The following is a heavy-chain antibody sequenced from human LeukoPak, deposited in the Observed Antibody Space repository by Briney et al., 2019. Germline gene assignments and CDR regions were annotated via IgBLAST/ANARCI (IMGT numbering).Heavy chain of an antibody. J-gene: IGHJ6*02. CDR1: GFTFSTYG. V-gene: IGHV3-30*18. Sequence: SGGSLRLSGAASGFTFSTYGMHWVRQAPGKGLEWVSVISYDGSNQDYGDSVKGRFTISRDNSKNTLYLQMTSLRAEDTAVYYCAKTAGTPGYYYYHYGMDVWGQGTTVTV. CDR3: AKTAGTPGYYYYHYGMDV. D-gene: IGHD6-13*01. CDR2: ISYDGSNQ.